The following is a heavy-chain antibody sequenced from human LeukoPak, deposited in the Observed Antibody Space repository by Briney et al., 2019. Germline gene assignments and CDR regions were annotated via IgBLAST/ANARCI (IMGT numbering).Heavy chain of an antibody. Sequence: ASVKVSCKASGYTFTSYYMHWVRQAPGQGLEWMGIINPSGGSTSYAQKFQGRVTMTRDTSTSTVYMELSSLRSEDTAVYYCARDQGDGCLKGVFDYWGQGTLVTVSS. CDR2: INPSGGST. CDR3: ARDQGDGCLKGVFDY. J-gene: IGHJ4*02. D-gene: IGHD5-24*01. CDR1: GYTFTSYY. V-gene: IGHV1-46*01.